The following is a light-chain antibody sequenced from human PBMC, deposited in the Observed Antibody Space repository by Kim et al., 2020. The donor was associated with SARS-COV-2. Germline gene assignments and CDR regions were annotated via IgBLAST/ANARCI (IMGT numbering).Light chain of an antibody. CDR2: DVS. Sequence: QSALTQPASVSGSPGQSITISCTGTSSDVGGYNYVSWYQQHPGKAPKLMIYDVSNRPSGVSNRFSGSKSGNTASLTISGLQAEDEADYYCSSYTSSSTWGFGGGTKLTV. CDR1: SSDVGGYNY. V-gene: IGLV2-14*03. J-gene: IGLJ3*02. CDR3: SSYTSSSTWG.